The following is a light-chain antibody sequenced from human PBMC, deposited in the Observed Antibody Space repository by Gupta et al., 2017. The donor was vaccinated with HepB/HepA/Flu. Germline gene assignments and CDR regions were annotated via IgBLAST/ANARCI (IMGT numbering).Light chain of an antibody. CDR2: SNN. J-gene: IGLJ2*01. CDR3: AAWDDSRNGVV. CDR1: SSNIGSNT. V-gene: IGLV1-44*01. Sequence: QSVLTQPPSASGTPGQRVTISCYGSSSNIGSNTVNWYQQLPGTAPKLLIYSNNQRPSGVPDRFSGSKSGTSASLAISGLQSEDEADYYCAAWDDSRNGVVFGGGTKLTVL.